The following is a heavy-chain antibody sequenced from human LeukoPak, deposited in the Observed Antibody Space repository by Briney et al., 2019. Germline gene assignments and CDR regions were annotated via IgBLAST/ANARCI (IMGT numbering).Heavy chain of an antibody. CDR3: ARAERDYFGSGPFDL. CDR1: SGSNNRGGFY. V-gene: IGHV4-31*03. D-gene: IGHD3-10*01. Sequence: PSETLSLTCTVSSGSNNRGGFYLSWVRQPPGKGLGWLGYILSNGGTYYNPSLESRLSISGDSSKTQFSMRLTSVTAADTAVYYCARAERDYFGSGPFDLWGQGTLVTVSS. CDR2: ILSNGGT. J-gene: IGHJ4*02.